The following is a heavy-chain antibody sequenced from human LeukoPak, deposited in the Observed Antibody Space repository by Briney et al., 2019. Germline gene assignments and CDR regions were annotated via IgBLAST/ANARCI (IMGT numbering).Heavy chain of an antibody. J-gene: IGHJ4*02. D-gene: IGHD1-26*01. CDR1: GGSIRSYY. CDR2: IYHSGSTNYYYSGST. CDR3: ARLSGSYWGYFDY. V-gene: IGHV4-59*01. Sequence: PSETLSLTCTVSGGSIRSYYWNWIRQSPGKGLEWIGNIYHSGSTNYYYSGSTNYNTFLKSRVTISVGTSKNQFSLKLSSVTAADTAVYYCARLSGSYWGYFDYWGQGTLVTVSS.